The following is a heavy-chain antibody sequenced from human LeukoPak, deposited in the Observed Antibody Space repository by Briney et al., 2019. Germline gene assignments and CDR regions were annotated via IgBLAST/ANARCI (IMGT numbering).Heavy chain of an antibody. CDR3: AKDRSSSWYWDYGMDV. Sequence: PGGSLRLSCAASGFTFSSYAMSWVRQAPGKGLEWVSGISWNSGSIGYADSVKGRFTISRDNAKNSLYLQMNSLRAEDTALYYCAKDRSSSWYWDYGMDVWGQGTTVTVSS. D-gene: IGHD6-13*01. CDR2: ISWNSGSI. V-gene: IGHV3-9*01. CDR1: GFTFSSYA. J-gene: IGHJ6*02.